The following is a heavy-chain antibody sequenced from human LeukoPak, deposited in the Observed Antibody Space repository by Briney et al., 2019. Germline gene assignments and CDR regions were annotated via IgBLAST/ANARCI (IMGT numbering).Heavy chain of an antibody. V-gene: IGHV1-2*02. D-gene: IGHD4-11*01. J-gene: IGHJ4*02. CDR3: ARDPGHYTSNYGGLDF. Sequence: ASVKVSCKTSGYRFTGYYMHWVRQAPGQGLGWMGWINPKSGDPIYVQKFQGRVTLTRDTSIDTVYLELSSLKSDDTAVYYCARDPGHYTSNYGGLDFWGQGTLVTVSS. CDR1: GYRFTGYY. CDR2: INPKSGDP.